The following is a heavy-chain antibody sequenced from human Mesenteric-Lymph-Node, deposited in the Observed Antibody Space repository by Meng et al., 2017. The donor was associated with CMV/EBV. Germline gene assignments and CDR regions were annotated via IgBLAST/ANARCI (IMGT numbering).Heavy chain of an antibody. J-gene: IGHJ4*02. D-gene: IGHD1-26*01. CDR2: ISSSGNLV. V-gene: IGHV3-11*01. CDR3: ARVRHYSGPIFNDY. Sequence: GESLKISCSISGFTFRDYYMSWMRQAPGKGLEWVSHISSSGNLVFYADSVKGRFTISRDNAKNSVFLQMYNLRAEDTAIYYCARVRHYSGPIFNDYWGQGTLVTVSS. CDR1: GFTFRDYY.